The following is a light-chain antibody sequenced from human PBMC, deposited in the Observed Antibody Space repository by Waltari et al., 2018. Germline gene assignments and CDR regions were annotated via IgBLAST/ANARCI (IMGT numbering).Light chain of an antibody. Sequence: DIQMTQSPSTLSASVGDRVTITCRASQSISNWLAWYQQKPGKAPKVLMYKSFRLQSGVPSRFSGSGSETEFTLTISSLQPDDFATYYCHQYYISPYTFGQGTTLAI. V-gene: IGKV1-5*03. CDR3: HQYYISPYT. CDR2: KSF. CDR1: QSISNW. J-gene: IGKJ2*01.